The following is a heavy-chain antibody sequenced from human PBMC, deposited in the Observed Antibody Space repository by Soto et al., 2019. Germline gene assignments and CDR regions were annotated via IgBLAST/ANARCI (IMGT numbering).Heavy chain of an antibody. CDR3: ARDLAAADY. V-gene: IGHV1-46*01. CDR2: INPNGGST. Sequence: QVHLVQSGAEVKKPGASVKVSCKASGYIFINYYIHWVRQAPGQGLEWIGIINPNGGSTNYAQKFRGRVTMARDTSTSTVYMDLCSLRYDEPAVYYCARDLAAADYWGQGPLVTLSS. D-gene: IGHD6-13*01. CDR1: GYIFINYY. J-gene: IGHJ4*02.